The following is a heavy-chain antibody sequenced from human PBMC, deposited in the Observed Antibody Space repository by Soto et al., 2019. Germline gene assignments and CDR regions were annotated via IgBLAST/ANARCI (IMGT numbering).Heavy chain of an antibody. CDR3: AREGRSAAPQAGFDF. CDR2: IFYSGNT. CDR1: GKSISTGAYY. Sequence: PSETLSLTCTVSGKSISTGAYYWSWLRQHPVKGLEWIGHIFYSGNTHYSPSLESRVTISVDTSKNQFSLKLISVTVADTALSYCAREGRSAAPQAGFDFWGQGTLVTVSS. D-gene: IGHD3-10*01. V-gene: IGHV4-31*03. J-gene: IGHJ4*02.